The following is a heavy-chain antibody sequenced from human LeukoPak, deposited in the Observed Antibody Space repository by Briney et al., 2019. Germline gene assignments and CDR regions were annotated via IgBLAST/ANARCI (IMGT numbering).Heavy chain of an antibody. D-gene: IGHD2-15*01. CDR1: GYTFTSYG. CDR2: ISAYNGNT. CDR3: ARMFGTVPDIDYFDC. V-gene: IGHV1-18*01. Sequence: ASVKVSCKASGYTFTSYGISWVRQAPGQGLEWMGWISAYNGNTNYAQKLQGRVTMTTDTSTSTAYMELRSLRSDDTAVYYCARMFGTVPDIDYFDCWGQGTLVNVYS. J-gene: IGHJ4*02.